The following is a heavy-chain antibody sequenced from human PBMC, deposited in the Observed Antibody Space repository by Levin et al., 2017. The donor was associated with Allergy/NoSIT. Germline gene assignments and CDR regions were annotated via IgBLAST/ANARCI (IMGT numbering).Heavy chain of an antibody. V-gene: IGHV4-39*02. CDR2: VYYSGST. J-gene: IGHJ4*02. Sequence: SETLSLICTVSGGPISSSTYYWAWIRQPPGKGLEWIASVYYSGSTYYNPSVKGRVTISADTSKNHFSLRLTSVTAADTAVYYCASFNDYFDYWGQGTLVTVSS. CDR1: GGPISSSTYY. CDR3: ASFNDYFDY.